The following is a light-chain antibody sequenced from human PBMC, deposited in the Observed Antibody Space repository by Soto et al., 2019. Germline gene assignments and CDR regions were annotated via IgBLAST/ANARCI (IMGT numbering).Light chain of an antibody. CDR1: QSISSY. V-gene: IGKV1-39*01. CDR3: QQSYSTPLT. CDR2: AAS. Sequence: DIQMTQSPSSLSASVGDRVTITCRASQSISSYLNWYQQKPGKAPKLLIYAASSLQSGVPSRFGGSASAEDFTPTISSLRHEDFAAYLCQQSYSTPLTFGGGTKVEIK. J-gene: IGKJ4*01.